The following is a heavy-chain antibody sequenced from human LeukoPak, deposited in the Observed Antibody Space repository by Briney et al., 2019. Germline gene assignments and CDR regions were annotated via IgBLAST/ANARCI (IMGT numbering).Heavy chain of an antibody. CDR1: GYTFTSYA. V-gene: IGHV1-18*01. D-gene: IGHD2-2*01. J-gene: IGHJ5*02. Sequence: ASVKVSCKASGYTFTSYAIHWVRQAPGQKLEWMGWISAYNGNTNYAQKFQGRVTMTTDTSTSTAYMELRSLRSDDTAVYYCAMSYCSSTSCYDSQYNWFDPWGQGTLVTVSS. CDR3: AMSYCSSTSCYDSQYNWFDP. CDR2: ISAYNGNT.